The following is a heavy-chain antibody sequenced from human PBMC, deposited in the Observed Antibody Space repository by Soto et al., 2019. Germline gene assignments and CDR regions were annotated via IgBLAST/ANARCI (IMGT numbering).Heavy chain of an antibody. Sequence: EVQLVESGGGLVQPGGSLSLSCAASGFTLSDHYMDWVRQAPGRGLEWVGRTRNKANGYSTEYAAAVKGRFIVSSDDSLNSLYLQMNSLKTEDTAVYYCVRTSHYGSGSWNFDFWGQGTLVTVSS. D-gene: IGHD3-10*01. CDR3: VRTSHYGSGSWNFDF. J-gene: IGHJ4*02. CDR2: TRNKANGYST. V-gene: IGHV3-72*01. CDR1: GFTLSDHY.